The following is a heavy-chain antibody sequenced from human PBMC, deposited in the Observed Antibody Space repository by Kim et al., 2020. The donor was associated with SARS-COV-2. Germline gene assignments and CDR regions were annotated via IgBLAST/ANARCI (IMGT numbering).Heavy chain of an antibody. D-gene: IGHD3-16*01. V-gene: IGHV3-66*01. CDR1: GITVSGNY. CDR2: IYSGGNT. Sequence: GGSLRLSCAASGITVSGNYMSWVRQAPGKGLEWVSIIYSGGNTYYADSVKGRFTISRDISKNTLYLQMNSLRAEDTAVYYCAMRAGGYYYGMDVWGQGTTVTVSS. J-gene: IGHJ6*02. CDR3: AMRAGGYYYGMDV.